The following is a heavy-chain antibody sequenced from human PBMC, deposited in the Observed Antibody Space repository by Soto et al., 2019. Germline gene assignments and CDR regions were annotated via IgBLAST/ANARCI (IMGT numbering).Heavy chain of an antibody. CDR1: GYIFTNND. CDR3: ARMASFGSLNWFDP. Sequence: GASLKVYCKTSGYIFTNNDVSCVRQDIGQGLEWMGWMNPGSGDTGYAQKFQGRVTMTRNISIATAYMELSSLRADDTAIYYCARMASFGSLNWFDPWGQGTLVTVSS. V-gene: IGHV1-8*01. D-gene: IGHD5-18*01. CDR2: MNPGSGDT. J-gene: IGHJ5*02.